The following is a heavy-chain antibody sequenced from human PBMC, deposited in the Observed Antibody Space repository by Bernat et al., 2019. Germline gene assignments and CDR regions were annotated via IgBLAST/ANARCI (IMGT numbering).Heavy chain of an antibody. Sequence: EVQLVESGGGLVQPGRSLRLSCAASGFTFDDYAMHWVRQAPGKGLEWVSGISWNSGSIGYADSGKGRFTISRDNAKNSLYLQMNSLRAEDTALYYCAKGDTIVLVPAAPDDAFDIWGQGTMVTVSS. CDR2: ISWNSGSI. D-gene: IGHD2-2*01. CDR1: GFTFDDYA. CDR3: AKGDTIVLVPAAPDDAFDI. J-gene: IGHJ3*02. V-gene: IGHV3-9*01.